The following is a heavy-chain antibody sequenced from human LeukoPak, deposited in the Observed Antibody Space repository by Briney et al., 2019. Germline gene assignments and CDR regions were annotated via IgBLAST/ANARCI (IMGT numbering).Heavy chain of an antibody. D-gene: IGHD4-17*01. Sequence: SETLSLTCTVSGGSISSYYWSWIRQPPGKGLEWIGYIYYSGRTNYNPSLKSRVTISVDTSKNQFSLKLSSVTAADTAVYYCAIEKTVTTMVADYYYGMDVWGQGTTVTVSS. V-gene: IGHV4-59*01. J-gene: IGHJ6*02. CDR3: AIEKTVTTMVADYYYGMDV. CDR2: IYYSGRT. CDR1: GGSISSYY.